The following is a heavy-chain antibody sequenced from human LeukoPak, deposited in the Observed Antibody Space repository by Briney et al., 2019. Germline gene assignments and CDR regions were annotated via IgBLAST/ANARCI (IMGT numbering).Heavy chain of an antibody. V-gene: IGHV4-39*02. CDR2: IYYSGST. CDR1: GGSISSSSYY. J-gene: IGHJ4*02. D-gene: IGHD6-13*01. Sequence: SETLSLTCTVSGGSISSSSYYWGWVRQHPGKGLEWIGSIYYSGSTFYNPSLKSRVTISVDTSQNHFSLNLRSVTAADTAVYYCARRISAAGSTTVDYWGQGTLVTVSS. CDR3: ARRISAAGSTTVDY.